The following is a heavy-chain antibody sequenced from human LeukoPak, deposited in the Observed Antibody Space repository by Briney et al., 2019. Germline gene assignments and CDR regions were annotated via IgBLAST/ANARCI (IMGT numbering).Heavy chain of an antibody. CDR2: ISGSGGST. CDR1: GFTFSSYA. CDR3: AKDPDIVVVPAAPYGMDV. D-gene: IGHD2-2*01. Sequence: PGGSLRLSCAASGFTFSSYAMSWVHQAPGKGLEWVSAISGSGGSTYYADSVKGRFTISRDNSKNTLYLQMNSLRAEDTAVYYCAKDPDIVVVPAAPYGMDVWGQGTTVTVSS. J-gene: IGHJ6*02. V-gene: IGHV3-23*01.